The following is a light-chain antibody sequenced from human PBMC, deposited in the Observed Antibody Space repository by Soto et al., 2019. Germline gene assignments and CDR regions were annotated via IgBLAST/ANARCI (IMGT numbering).Light chain of an antibody. CDR1: QSVSSNY. V-gene: IGKV3-20*01. J-gene: IGKJ3*01. Sequence: EVVLTQSPGTLSLSPGERATLSCRASQSVSSNYLAWYQQKPGQAPRFLIYGASTRATGIPDRFSGSGSGTDFTLTISRLEPEDCAVYYCQQYGNSVFTFGPGTKVDIK. CDR2: GAS. CDR3: QQYGNSVFT.